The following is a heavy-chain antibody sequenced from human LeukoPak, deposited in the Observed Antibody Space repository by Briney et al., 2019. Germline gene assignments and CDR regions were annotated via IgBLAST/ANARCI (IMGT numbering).Heavy chain of an antibody. CDR1: GFTFSSYG. Sequence: GGSLRLSCAASGFTFSSYGMHWVRQAPGKGLEWVAVIWYDGSNKYYADSVKGRFTISRDNSKNTLYLQMNSLRAEDTAVYYCARDSSSSWYDSKGSLDYWGQGTLVTVSS. CDR3: ARDSSSSWYDSKGSLDY. J-gene: IGHJ4*02. V-gene: IGHV3-33*01. D-gene: IGHD6-13*01. CDR2: IWYDGSNK.